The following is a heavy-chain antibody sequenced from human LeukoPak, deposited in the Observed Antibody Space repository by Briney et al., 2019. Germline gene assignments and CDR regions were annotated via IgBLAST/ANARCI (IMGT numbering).Heavy chain of an antibody. D-gene: IGHD6-19*01. V-gene: IGHV3-11*06. J-gene: IGHJ4*02. CDR1: ALTFSDYY. CDR2: ISSSSSYT. Sequence: GGSLRLSCAASALTFSDYYMSWIRQAPGNGLEWVSYISSSSSYTNYADSVKGRFTISRDNDKNSLYLQMNSLRAEDTAVYYCATGYSSGGDYWGQGTLVTVSS. CDR3: ATGYSSGGDY.